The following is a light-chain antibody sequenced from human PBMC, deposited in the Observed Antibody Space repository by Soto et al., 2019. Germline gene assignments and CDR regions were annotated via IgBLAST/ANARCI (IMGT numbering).Light chain of an antibody. V-gene: IGKV3-15*01. J-gene: IGKJ4*01. CDR2: GAS. Sequence: EIVVTQSPALLSVSPGERVTLSCRASQSVISSIAWYQQKLGQAPRLLIYGASTRATGIPARLSGSGSGTEFFLTISSLQSEDFAMYYCQHYNNWLGTFGGGTKVEIK. CDR1: QSVISS. CDR3: QHYNNWLGT.